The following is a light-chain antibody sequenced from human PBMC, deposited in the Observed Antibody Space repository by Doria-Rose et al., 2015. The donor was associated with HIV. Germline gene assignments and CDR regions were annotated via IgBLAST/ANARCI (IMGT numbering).Light chain of an antibody. J-gene: IGKJ1*01. V-gene: IGKV3-20*01. Sequence: EIVMTQSPGTLSLSPGERATLSCRASQSFSSTYLAWYQQTPGQAPSLLIYDGSTRATGIPDRFSASGSGTDFTLTINRLEPEDSALYYCHQYGTSWTFGQGTKVEI. CDR2: DGS. CDR1: QSFSSTY. CDR3: HQYGTSWT.